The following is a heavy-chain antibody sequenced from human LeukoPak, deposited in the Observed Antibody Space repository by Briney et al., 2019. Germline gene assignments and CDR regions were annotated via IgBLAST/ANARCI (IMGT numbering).Heavy chain of an antibody. J-gene: IGHJ4*02. CDR3: ARGAAYYDFWSGYLDRPMDYFDY. CDR2: INHSGST. V-gene: IGHV4-34*01. Sequence: SETLSLTCAVYGGFFSGYYWSWIRQPPGKGLEWIGEINHSGSTNYNPSLKSRVTISVDTSKNQFSLKLSSVTAADTAVYYCARGAAYYDFWSGYLDRPMDYFDYWGQGTLVTVSS. D-gene: IGHD3-3*01. CDR1: GGFFSGYY.